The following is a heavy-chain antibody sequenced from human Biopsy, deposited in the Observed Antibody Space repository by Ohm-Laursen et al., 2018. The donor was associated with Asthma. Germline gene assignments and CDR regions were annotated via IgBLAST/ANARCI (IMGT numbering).Heavy chain of an antibody. Sequence: SLRLSCSASGFSFSSSNINWVRQAPGKGLEWVSGISWNSRSIGYGDSVKGRFTISRDNTKNSLYLQMNSLSPEDTAMYYCRALPTRTMYFDSWGQGTLVTVSS. D-gene: IGHD4/OR15-4a*01. J-gene: IGHJ4*02. V-gene: IGHV3-9*01. CDR3: RALPTRTMYFDS. CDR1: GFSFSSSN. CDR2: ISWNSRSI.